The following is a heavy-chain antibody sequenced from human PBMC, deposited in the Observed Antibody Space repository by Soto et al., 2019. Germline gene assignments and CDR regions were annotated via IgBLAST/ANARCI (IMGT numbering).Heavy chain of an antibody. CDR1: GYTFTGYY. D-gene: IGHD2-21*02. CDR3: ARGTEHIVVVTASDAFDI. V-gene: IGHV1-2*04. J-gene: IGHJ3*02. Sequence: ASVKVSCKASGYTFTGYYMHWVRQAPGQGLEWMGWINPNSGGTNYAQKFQGWVTMARDTSISTAYMELSRLRSDDTAVYYCARGTEHIVVVTASDAFDIWGQGTMVTVSS. CDR2: INPNSGGT.